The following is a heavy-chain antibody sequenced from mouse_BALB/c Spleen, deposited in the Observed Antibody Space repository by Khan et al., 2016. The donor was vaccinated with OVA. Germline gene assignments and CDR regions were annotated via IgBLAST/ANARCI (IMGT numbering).Heavy chain of an antibody. V-gene: IGHV5-9*03. CDR1: GFTFSSFT. CDR2: ISSGGDNT. J-gene: IGHJ3*01. Sequence: EVELVESGGGLVKPGGSLKLSCAAAGFTFSSFTMSWVRQTPEKRLEWVASISSGGDNTYYPDSVKGRFTISRDNAKNNLYLQMSSLRSEDTALYYCARSNYGPFAYWGQGTLVTFSA. D-gene: IGHD1-1*02. CDR3: ARSNYGPFAY.